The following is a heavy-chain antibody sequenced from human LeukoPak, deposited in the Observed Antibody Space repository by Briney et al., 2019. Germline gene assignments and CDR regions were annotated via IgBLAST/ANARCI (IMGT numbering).Heavy chain of an antibody. CDR3: ARDLGGYCPY. V-gene: IGHV4-30-2*01. CDR1: GGSISSGGYY. CDR2: IYHSGST. J-gene: IGHJ4*02. Sequence: SQTLSLTCTVSGGSISSGGYYWSWIRQPPGKGLEWIGYIYHSGSTYYNPSLKSRVTISVDRSKNQFSLKLSSVTAAGTAVYYCARDLGGYCPYWGQGTLVTVSS. D-gene: IGHD2-15*01.